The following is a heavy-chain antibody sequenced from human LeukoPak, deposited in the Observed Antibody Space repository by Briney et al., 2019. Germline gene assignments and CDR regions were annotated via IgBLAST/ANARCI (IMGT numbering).Heavy chain of an antibody. D-gene: IGHD3-22*01. Sequence: SETLSLTCTVSGGSISSSSYYWGWIRQPPGKGLEWIGSIYYSGSTYYNPSLKSRVTISVDTSKNRFSLKLSSVTAADTAVYYCARHPYSSGYYYLLDYWGQGTLVTVSS. CDR1: GGSISSSSYY. J-gene: IGHJ4*02. V-gene: IGHV4-39*01. CDR2: IYYSGST. CDR3: ARHPYSSGYYYLLDY.